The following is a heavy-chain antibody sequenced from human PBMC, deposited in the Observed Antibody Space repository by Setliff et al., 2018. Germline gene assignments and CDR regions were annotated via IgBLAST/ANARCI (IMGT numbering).Heavy chain of an antibody. CDR1: RFTFSNYW. CDR3: ARAFYYDFWTFDY. CDR2: IKEDGSEK. J-gene: IGHJ4*02. Sequence: GGSLRLSCAASRFTFSNYWMSWVRQAPGKGLEWVANIKEDGSEKYYVDSVKGRFTISRDNAKNSLYLQMNSLRAEDTAVYYCARAFYYDFWTFDYWGQGTLVTVSS. V-gene: IGHV3-7*03. D-gene: IGHD3-3*01.